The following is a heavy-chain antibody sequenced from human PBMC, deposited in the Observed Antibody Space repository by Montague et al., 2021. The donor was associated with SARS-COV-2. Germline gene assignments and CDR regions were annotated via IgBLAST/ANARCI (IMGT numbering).Heavy chain of an antibody. V-gene: IGHV4-4*07. CDR1: GDSISSFY. D-gene: IGHD2-15*01. CDR2: IYASGVT. Sequence: SETLSLTCTVSGDSISSFYWNWIRQPAGKGLEWIGRIYASGVTDYNPSLKSRVTMSVDTSKNQFSLKLNSVTAADTAVYYCGRGVVDATPGVDYWGRGTLVTVSS. J-gene: IGHJ4*02. CDR3: GRGVVDATPGVDY.